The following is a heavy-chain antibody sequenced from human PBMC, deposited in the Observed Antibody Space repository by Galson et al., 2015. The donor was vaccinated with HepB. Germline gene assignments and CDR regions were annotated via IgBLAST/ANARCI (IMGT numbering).Heavy chain of an antibody. J-gene: IGHJ4*02. CDR3: TRAQVTMIFEYFDY. V-gene: IGHV3-33*01. CDR2: IWYDGSQK. CDR1: AFTFRSYG. Sequence: SLRLSCAASAFTFRSYGMHWVRQAPGKGLEWVAGIWYDGSQKSYGDTEKCRFTISRDNSKNTLYLQMNSQRAEDTAVYYCTRAQVTMIFEYFDYWGQGTLVTVSS. D-gene: IGHD3-22*01.